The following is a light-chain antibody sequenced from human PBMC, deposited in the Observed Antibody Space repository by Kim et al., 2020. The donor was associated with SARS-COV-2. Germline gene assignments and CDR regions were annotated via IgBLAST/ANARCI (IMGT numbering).Light chain of an antibody. J-gene: IGKJ5*01. Sequence: PGERATLSCRASQSVSSYLAWYQQKPGQAPRLLIYDASNRATGIPARFSGSGSETDFTLTISNLEPEDFAVYYCQQRSNWPPRVTFGQGTRLEIK. CDR1: QSVSSY. CDR3: QQRSNWPPRVT. CDR2: DAS. V-gene: IGKV3-11*01.